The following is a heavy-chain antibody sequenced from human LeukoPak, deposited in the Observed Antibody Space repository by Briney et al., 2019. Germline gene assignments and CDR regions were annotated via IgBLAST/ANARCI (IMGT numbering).Heavy chain of an antibody. V-gene: IGHV5-51*01. CDR1: GYSFTTYW. CDR3: ARQPLVRDCGGDCEFDY. D-gene: IGHD2-21*02. J-gene: IGHJ4*02. Sequence: GESLKISCKASGYSFTTYWIGWVRQMPGKGLEWMGIIYPGDSNTRYSPSFQGQVTISADKSISTAYLQWTSLKASDTAIYYCARQPLVRDCGGDCEFDYWGQGTRVSVSS. CDR2: IYPGDSNT.